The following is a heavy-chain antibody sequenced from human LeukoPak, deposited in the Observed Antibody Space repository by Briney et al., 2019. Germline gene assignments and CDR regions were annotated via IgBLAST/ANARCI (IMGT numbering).Heavy chain of an antibody. CDR2: IYYSGST. D-gene: IGHD6-13*01. Sequence: SETLSLTCTVSGGSLSISSYYWGWIRQPPGKGLEWIGSIYYSGSTYYNPSLKSRFTISVDTSKNQFSLKLSSVTAADTAVYYCASHPQQLVLIDYWGQGTLLTVSS. CDR1: GGSLSISSYY. V-gene: IGHV4-39*01. CDR3: ASHPQQLVLIDY. J-gene: IGHJ4*02.